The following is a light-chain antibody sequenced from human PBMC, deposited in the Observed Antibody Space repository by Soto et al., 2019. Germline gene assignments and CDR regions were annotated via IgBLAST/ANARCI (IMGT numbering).Light chain of an antibody. Sequence: EIVLTKSPGTLSLSPWERATLSCWASQSISSNLAWYQQKAGQAPRLLIYGASTRATGIPARFSGSGSGTEFTLTISSLQSEDFAVYYCQQYNNWPTTFGQGTKVDIK. CDR1: QSISSN. J-gene: IGKJ1*01. V-gene: IGKV3-15*01. CDR2: GAS. CDR3: QQYNNWPTT.